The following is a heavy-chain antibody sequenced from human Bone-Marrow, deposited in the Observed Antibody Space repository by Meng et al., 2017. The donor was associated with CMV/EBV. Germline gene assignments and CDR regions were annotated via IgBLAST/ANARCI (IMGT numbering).Heavy chain of an antibody. V-gene: IGHV1-69*05. CDR3: ARDQGMITGTWESMDG. Sequence: SVKVSCKASGGTFSSYAISWVRQAPGQGLEWMGGIIPIFGTANYAQKFQGRVTITTDESTSTAYMELSSLRSEDTAVYYCARDQGMITGTWESMDGWGQGTTVTVSS. D-gene: IGHD1-7*01. CDR2: IIPIFGTA. J-gene: IGHJ6*02. CDR1: GGTFSSYA.